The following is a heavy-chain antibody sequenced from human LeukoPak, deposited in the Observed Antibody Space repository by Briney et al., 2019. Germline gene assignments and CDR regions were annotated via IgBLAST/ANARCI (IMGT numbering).Heavy chain of an antibody. Sequence: GGSLRLSCAASGLTFSSYDMHWVRQAPGKGLEWVAVISYDGSNKYYADSVKGRFTISRDNSKNTLYLQMNSLRAEDTAVYYCAKYGGSGSYSVDYWGQGTLVTVSS. CDR2: ISYDGSNK. CDR1: GLTFSSYD. V-gene: IGHV3-30*18. CDR3: AKYGGSGSYSVDY. D-gene: IGHD3-10*01. J-gene: IGHJ4*02.